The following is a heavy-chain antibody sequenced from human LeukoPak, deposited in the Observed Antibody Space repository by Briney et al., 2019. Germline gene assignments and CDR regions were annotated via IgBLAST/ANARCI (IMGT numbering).Heavy chain of an antibody. CDR1: GYSICNRYY. J-gene: IGHJ5*02. V-gene: IGHV4-38-2*02. CDR2: IYHSGST. Sequence: SETLSLTCTVSGYSICNRYYWGWIRQPPGKGLEWIGSIYHSGSTDYNASLKSRVTISVDTSKNQFSLKLSSVTDADTAMYYCARSFYNTGGWFDPWGKGTLVTVSS. D-gene: IGHD5-24*01. CDR3: ARSFYNTGGWFDP.